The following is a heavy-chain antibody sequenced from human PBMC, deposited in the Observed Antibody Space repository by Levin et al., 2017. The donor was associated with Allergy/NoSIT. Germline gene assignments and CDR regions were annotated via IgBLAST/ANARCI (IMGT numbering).Heavy chain of an antibody. CDR2: ISYDGSNK. D-gene: IGHD3-22*01. Sequence: GESLKISCAASGFTFSSYAMHWVRQAPGKGLEWVAVISYDGSNKYYADSVKGRFTISRDNSKNTLYLQMNSLRAEDTAVYYCAREYYYDSSGSFYGMDVWGQGTTVTVSS. CDR1: GFTFSSYA. J-gene: IGHJ6*02. CDR3: AREYYYDSSGSFYGMDV. V-gene: IGHV3-30-3*01.